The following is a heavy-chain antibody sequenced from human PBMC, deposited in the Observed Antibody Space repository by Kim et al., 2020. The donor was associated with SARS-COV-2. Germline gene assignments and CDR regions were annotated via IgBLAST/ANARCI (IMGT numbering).Heavy chain of an antibody. D-gene: IGHD3-22*01. J-gene: IGHJ4*02. Sequence: YYNPSPKSRGTISVDTSKNQFPLELSSVTAADTAVYYWARDQRHDSSDDYWGQGTLVTVSS. V-gene: IGHV4-39*06. CDR3: ARDQRHDSSDDY.